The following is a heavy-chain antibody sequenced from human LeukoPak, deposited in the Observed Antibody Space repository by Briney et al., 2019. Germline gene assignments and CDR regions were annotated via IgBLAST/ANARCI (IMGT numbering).Heavy chain of an antibody. CDR3: ARRSSGNFDY. CDR2: IYPGDSDT. J-gene: IGHJ4*02. V-gene: IGHV5-51*01. D-gene: IGHD3-10*01. CDR1: GYTFTSYW. Sequence: GGSLRLSCKGSGYTFTSYWIGWVRQMPGKGLEWMGIIYPGDSDTRYSPSFQGQVTISADKSISTAYLQWSSLTAPDTAMYYCARRSSGNFDYWGQGTLVTGSS.